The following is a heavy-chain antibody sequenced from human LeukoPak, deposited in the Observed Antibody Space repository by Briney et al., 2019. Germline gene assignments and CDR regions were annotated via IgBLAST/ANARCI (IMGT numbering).Heavy chain of an antibody. V-gene: IGHV3-7*05. CDR1: GFTFSSYW. CDR3: ARVFVNGDTAMVKAYFDY. Sequence: PGGSLRLSCAASGFTFSSYWMSWVRQAPGKGLEWVANIKQDGSEKYYVDSVKGRFTISRDNAKNSLYLQMNSLRAEDTAVYYCARVFVNGDTAMVKAYFDYWGQGTLVTVSS. J-gene: IGHJ4*02. D-gene: IGHD5-18*01. CDR2: IKQDGSEK.